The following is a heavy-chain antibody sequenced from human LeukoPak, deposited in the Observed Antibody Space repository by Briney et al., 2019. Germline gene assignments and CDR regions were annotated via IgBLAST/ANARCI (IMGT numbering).Heavy chain of an antibody. Sequence: GSSVRVSCKPSRDIFGTYVIAWVRQAPAHGLAWMGRIIPWSGSTDYAEKFQGRLSISVDKSTRTANMDLSGLTSADTAVYFSARDDDFCMNDVCAFGMDVWGEGTTVIVSS. CDR2: IIPWSGST. D-gene: IGHD3/OR15-3a*01. CDR3: ARDDDFCMNDVCAFGMDV. J-gene: IGHJ6*04. CDR1: RDIFGTYV. V-gene: IGHV1-69*06.